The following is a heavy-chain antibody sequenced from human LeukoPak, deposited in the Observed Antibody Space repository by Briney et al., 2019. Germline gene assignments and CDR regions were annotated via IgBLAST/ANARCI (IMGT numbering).Heavy chain of an antibody. CDR2: ISAYNGNT. Sequence: ASVKVSCKASGYTFTSYGISWVRQAPGQGLEWMGWISAYNGNTNYAQKFQGRVTMTRDTSISTAYMELSRLRSDDTAVYYCARVGVDYYMDVWGKGTTVTVSS. CDR1: GYTFTSYG. D-gene: IGHD2-8*01. J-gene: IGHJ6*03. CDR3: ARVGVDYYMDV. V-gene: IGHV1-18*01.